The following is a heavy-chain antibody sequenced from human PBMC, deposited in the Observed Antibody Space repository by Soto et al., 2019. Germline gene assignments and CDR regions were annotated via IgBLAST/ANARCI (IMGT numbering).Heavy chain of an antibody. CDR2: IHYSGYT. Sequence: QVQLQESGPGLAKPSETLSLTCSVSGGSISSGGYYWSWIRQHPGKGLEWIGYIHYSGYTYYTPFLKGRVTISLDTSKNQFSLRLTSVTAAATAVYYCARDRGSQSNSSGMDVWGQGTTVTVSS. CDR3: ARDRGSQSNSSGMDV. J-gene: IGHJ6*02. V-gene: IGHV4-31*03. D-gene: IGHD6-6*01. CDR1: GGSISSGGYY.